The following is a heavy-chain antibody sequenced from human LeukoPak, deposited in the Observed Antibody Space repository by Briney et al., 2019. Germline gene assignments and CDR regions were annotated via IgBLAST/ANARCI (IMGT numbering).Heavy chain of an antibody. CDR3: APEGLRYSDWLPQYGMDV. V-gene: IGHV1-3*01. J-gene: IGHJ6*04. D-gene: IGHD3-9*01. CDR2: INAGNGNT. CDR1: GYTFTSYA. Sequence: ASVKVSCKASGYTFTSYAMHWVRQAPGQRLEWMGWINAGNGNTRYSQKFQGRVTITRDTSASTAYMELSSLRSEDTAVYYCAPEGLRYSDWLPQYGMDVWGKGTTVTVSS.